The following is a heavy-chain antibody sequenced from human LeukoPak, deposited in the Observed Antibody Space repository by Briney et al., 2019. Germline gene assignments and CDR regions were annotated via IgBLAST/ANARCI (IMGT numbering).Heavy chain of an antibody. V-gene: IGHV5-10-1*01. D-gene: IGHD2-15*01. J-gene: IGHJ4*02. Sequence: GESLKISCKASGYSFTHYWISWVRQMPGKGLEWMGKIDPKDSYTTYSPSFRGHVTISADKSSNTAFLHLNSLKTSDTAMYFCARPDCSGGYCYPLPYWGQGTLLTVSS. CDR3: ARPDCSGGYCYPLPY. CDR2: IDPKDSYT. CDR1: GYSFTHYW.